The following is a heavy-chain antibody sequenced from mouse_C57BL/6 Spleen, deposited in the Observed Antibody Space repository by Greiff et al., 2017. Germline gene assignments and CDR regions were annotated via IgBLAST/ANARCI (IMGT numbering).Heavy chain of an antibody. V-gene: IGHV1-19*01. CDR3: ASEGYYGSTARDFDV. J-gene: IGHJ1*03. D-gene: IGHD1-1*01. CDR1: GYTFTDYC. Sequence: EVQLQQPGAVLVKPGASVKMSCKASGYTFTDYCMNWVKQSPGKSLEWIGVINPYNGGTSYNQKFKGKATLTVDKSSSTAYMELNSLTSEDSAVYYCASEGYYGSTARDFDVWGTGTTVTVSS. CDR2: INPYNGGT.